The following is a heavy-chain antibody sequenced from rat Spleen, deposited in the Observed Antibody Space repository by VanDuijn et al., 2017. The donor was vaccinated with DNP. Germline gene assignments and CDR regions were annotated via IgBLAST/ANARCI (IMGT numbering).Heavy chain of an antibody. Sequence: QVQLKESGPGLVQPSQTLSLTCTVSGFSLTNYHVNWVRQPPGEGLEWMGRIQSGGNTDYNSALKSRLSISRDTSKSQVFLKMNSVQTEDTAIYFCARHYTYWGQGVMVTVSS. V-gene: IGHV2-27*01. CDR1: GFSLTNYH. CDR2: IQSGGNT. J-gene: IGHJ2*01. CDR3: ARHYTY. D-gene: IGHD1-2*01.